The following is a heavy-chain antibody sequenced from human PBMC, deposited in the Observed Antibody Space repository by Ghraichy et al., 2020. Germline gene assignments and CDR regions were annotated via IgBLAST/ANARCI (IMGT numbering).Heavy chain of an antibody. V-gene: IGHV4-39*07. J-gene: IGHJ3*02. Sequence: GSLRLSCTVSGGSISSSSYYWGWIRQPPGKGLEWIGSIYYSGSTYYNPSLKSRVTISVDTSKNQFSLKLSSVTAADTAVYYCAGGALTKGDWGDAFDIWGQGTMVTVSS. CDR3: AGGALTKGDWGDAFDI. CDR2: IYYSGST. CDR1: GGSISSSSYY. D-gene: IGHD3-16*01.